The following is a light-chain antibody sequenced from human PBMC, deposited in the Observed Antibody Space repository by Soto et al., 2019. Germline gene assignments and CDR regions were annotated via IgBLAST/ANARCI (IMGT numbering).Light chain of an antibody. CDR3: QQYNNWRT. J-gene: IGKJ2*01. CDR1: QSVSSN. CDR2: GAS. V-gene: IGKV3-15*01. Sequence: EIVMTQSPATLSVSTGERATLSCRASQSVSSNLAWYQQKPGQAPRLLIYGASPRATGIPARFSGSGSGTEFTLTISSLQSEDFAVYYCQQYNNWRTFGQRTKLEIK.